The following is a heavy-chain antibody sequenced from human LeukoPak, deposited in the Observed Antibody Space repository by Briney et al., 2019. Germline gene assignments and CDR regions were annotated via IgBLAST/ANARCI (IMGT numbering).Heavy chain of an antibody. CDR3: ARVPISTTARGYFDY. D-gene: IGHD4-17*01. V-gene: IGHV4-61*01. CDR1: AGSVSSGSYY. Sequence: SETLSLTCTVSAGSVSSGSYYWSWIRQPPGKGLEWIGYIYYSGSTTYNPSLKSRVTMSVDTSKNKFSLKLNSLTAADTAVYYCARVPISTTARGYFDYWGQGTLVTVSS. CDR2: IYYSGST. J-gene: IGHJ4*02.